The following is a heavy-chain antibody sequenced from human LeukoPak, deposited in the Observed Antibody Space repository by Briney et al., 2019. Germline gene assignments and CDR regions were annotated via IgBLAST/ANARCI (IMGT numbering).Heavy chain of an antibody. CDR2: ISYDGSNK. J-gene: IGHJ6*02. CDR1: GFTFSSYG. Sequence: SGGSLRLSCAASGFTFSSYGMHWVRQAPGKGLEWVAVISYDGSNKYYADSVKGRFTISRDNSKNTLYLQMNSLRAEDTAVYYCAKDPKGPYGMDVWGQGTTVTVSS. V-gene: IGHV3-30*18. CDR3: AKDPKGPYGMDV.